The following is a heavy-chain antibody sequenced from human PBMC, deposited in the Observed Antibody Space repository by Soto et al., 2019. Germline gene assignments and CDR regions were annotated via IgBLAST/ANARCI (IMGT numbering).Heavy chain of an antibody. CDR2: IYTSGST. CDR1: GGSISSYY. D-gene: IGHD2-2*01. Sequence: SETLSLTCTVSGGSISSYYWSWIRQPAGKGLEWIGRIYTSGSTTYKPSLKSRVTMSVDTSKNQFSLKLSSVTAADTAVYYCARPCSSNSCYDGFDYWGQGTLVTVSS. CDR3: ARPCSSNSCYDGFDY. J-gene: IGHJ4*02. V-gene: IGHV4-4*07.